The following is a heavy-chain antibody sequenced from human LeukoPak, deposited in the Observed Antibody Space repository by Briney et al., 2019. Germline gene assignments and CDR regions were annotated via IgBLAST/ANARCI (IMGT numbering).Heavy chain of an antibody. V-gene: IGHV1-46*01. CDR1: GYTFTSYY. Sequence: ASVKVSCKASGYTFTSYYMHWVRQAPGQGLGWMGIINPSGGSTNYAQKFQDRVTMTRDMSTSTVYMELSSLRSDDTAVYFCARDSPKGWLGDEAFDIWGQGTMVTVSS. CDR3: ARDSPKGWLGDEAFDI. CDR2: INPSGGST. D-gene: IGHD5-24*01. J-gene: IGHJ3*02.